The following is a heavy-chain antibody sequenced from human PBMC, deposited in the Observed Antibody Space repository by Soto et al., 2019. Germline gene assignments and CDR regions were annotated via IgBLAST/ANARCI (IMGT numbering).Heavy chain of an antibody. D-gene: IGHD2-2*01. CDR2: IYYSGST. V-gene: IGHV4-39*01. CDR3: ARQSIVLVPAARGGGYYYGMDV. J-gene: IGHJ6*02. CDR1: GGSIGSSSYY. Sequence: SETLSLTFTVPGGSIGSSSYYWGWIRQPPGKGLEWIGSIYYSGSTYYNPSLKSRVTISVDTSKNQFSLKLSSVTAADTAVYYCARQSIVLVPAARGGGYYYGMDVWGQGTTVTVS.